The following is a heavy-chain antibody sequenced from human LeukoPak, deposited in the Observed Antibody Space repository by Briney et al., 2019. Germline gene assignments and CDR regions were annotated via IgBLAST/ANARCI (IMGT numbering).Heavy chain of an antibody. J-gene: IGHJ4*02. Sequence: PGGSLRLSCAASGFSFSDAWMSWVRQIPGKGLEWVGRIESKTDGGTTDYAAPVRGRFTISRAASTNTLHLQMYSLKSEDTAVYYCTTYGSGRKFDYWGQGILVTVSS. V-gene: IGHV3-15*04. D-gene: IGHD3-10*01. CDR3: TTYGSGRKFDY. CDR1: GFSFSDAW. CDR2: IESKTDGGTT.